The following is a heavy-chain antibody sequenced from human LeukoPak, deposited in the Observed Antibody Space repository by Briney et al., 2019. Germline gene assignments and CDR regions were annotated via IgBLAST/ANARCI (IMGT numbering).Heavy chain of an antibody. V-gene: IGHV4-30-4*01. J-gene: IGHJ4*02. Sequence: SETLSLTCTVSGGSISSGDYYWSWIRQPPGKGLEWIGYIYYSGSTYYNPSLKSRVTISVDTTKNQFSLKLSSVTAADTAVYYCARADNYYDGSGYYAYDYWGQGTLVTVSS. CDR3: ARADNYYDGSGYYAYDY. CDR2: IYYSGST. D-gene: IGHD3-22*01. CDR1: GGSISSGDYY.